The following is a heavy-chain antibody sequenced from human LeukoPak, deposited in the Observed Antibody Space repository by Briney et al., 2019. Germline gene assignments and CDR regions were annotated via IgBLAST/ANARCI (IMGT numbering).Heavy chain of an antibody. D-gene: IGHD3-10*01. CDR1: GDSIDSSNSY. V-gene: IGHV4-39*07. CDR2: MYYGGAT. J-gene: IGHJ4*02. Sequence: SETLSLTCIVSGDSIDSSNSYWGWVRQPPGKGLEWITSMYYGGATYYNPSLKSRVTISVDTSKNQFSLKLSSVTAADTAVYYCARLVRGVIREWGQGTLVTVSS. CDR3: ARLVRGVIRE.